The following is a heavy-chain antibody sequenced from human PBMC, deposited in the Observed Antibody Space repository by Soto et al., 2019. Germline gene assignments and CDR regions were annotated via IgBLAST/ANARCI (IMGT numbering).Heavy chain of an antibody. CDR2: ISTYKRNT. CDR3: ARVRNNQSKYRNCPDV. Sequence: QVQLVQSGAEVKEPGASVKVSCKASGYTFTSYGITWVRQAPGQGLEWMGWISTYKRNTNYAQKLQGRVTMTTDTSTSTAYMELRSLRSDDTAVYYCARVRNNQSKYRNCPDVWGQVTTVTVSS. J-gene: IGHJ6*02. CDR1: GYTFTSYG. D-gene: IGHD3-16*02. V-gene: IGHV1-18*01.